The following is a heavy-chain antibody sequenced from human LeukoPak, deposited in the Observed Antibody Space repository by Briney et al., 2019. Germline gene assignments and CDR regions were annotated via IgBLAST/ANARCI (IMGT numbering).Heavy chain of an antibody. CDR3: ARAGEMRYMDV. D-gene: IGHD5-24*01. CDR2: IKGIGPTT. V-gene: IGHV3-11*04. Sequence: GGSLRLSCEASGFTFSDYYMSWIRQAPGKGLEWVSHIKGIGPTTYYADSVRGRFTISRDNAKNSLFLQMNSLRVGDTAIYYCARAGEMRYMDVWGKGTAVAVSS. J-gene: IGHJ6*03. CDR1: GFTFSDYY.